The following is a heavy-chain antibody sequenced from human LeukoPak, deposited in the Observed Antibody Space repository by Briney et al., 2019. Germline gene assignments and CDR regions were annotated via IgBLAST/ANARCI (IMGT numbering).Heavy chain of an antibody. J-gene: IGHJ5*02. CDR2: ISNSGGST. V-gene: IGHV3-23*01. CDR1: AFTFSTYG. D-gene: IGHD4/OR15-4a*01. CDR3: AKHDCGDQRRWFDP. Sequence: GGSLRLSCAASAFTFSTYGIRCVRQTLGKGLEWVSAISNSGGSTYYADSVKGRFTISRDNSKNTLFLQMNSLRAEDTGVYHCAKHDCGDQRRWFDPWGQGTLVTVSS.